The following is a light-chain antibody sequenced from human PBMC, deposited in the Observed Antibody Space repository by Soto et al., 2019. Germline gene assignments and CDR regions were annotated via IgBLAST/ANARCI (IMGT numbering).Light chain of an antibody. CDR3: QQTYSTPDT. Sequence: DIQMTQSPSSLSASVGDRVTITCRASQTINRNLNWYQQKPGKAPKLLFYGASSLQNGVPSSFSGSGSGTDFTLTISSLQPEDFATYYCQQTYSTPDTFGQGNKLGIK. V-gene: IGKV1-39*01. J-gene: IGKJ2*01. CDR2: GAS. CDR1: QTINRN.